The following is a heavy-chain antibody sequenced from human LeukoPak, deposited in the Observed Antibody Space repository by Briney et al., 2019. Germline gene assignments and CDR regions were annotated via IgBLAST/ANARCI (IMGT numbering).Heavy chain of an antibody. Sequence: GGSLILSCAASGFTFSSYGMHWVRQAPGKGLEWVAFIRYDGSNKYYADSVKGRFTISRENSKNTLYLQMNSLRAEDTAVYYCAKLRYSSSLSEPQHWGQGTLVTVSS. CDR3: AKLRYSSSLSEPQH. CDR1: GFTFSSYG. D-gene: IGHD6-13*01. J-gene: IGHJ1*01. V-gene: IGHV3-30*02. CDR2: IRYDGSNK.